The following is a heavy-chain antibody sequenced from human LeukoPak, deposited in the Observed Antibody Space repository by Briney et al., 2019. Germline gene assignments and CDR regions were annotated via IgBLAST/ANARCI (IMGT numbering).Heavy chain of an antibody. CDR3: ARVTLGYCSSTSCFPGWDYYYYMDV. CDR1: GFTVSSNY. J-gene: IGHJ6*03. V-gene: IGHV3-66*01. Sequence: GGSLRLSCAASGFTVSSNYMSWVRQAPGKGLEWVSVIYSGGSTYYADSVKGRFTISRDNSKNTLYLQMNSLRAEDTAVYYCARVTLGYCSSTSCFPGWDYYYYMDVWGKGTTVTVSS. D-gene: IGHD2-2*01. CDR2: IYSGGST.